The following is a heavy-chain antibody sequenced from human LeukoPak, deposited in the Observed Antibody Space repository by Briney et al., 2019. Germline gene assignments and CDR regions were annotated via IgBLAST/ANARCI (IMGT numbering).Heavy chain of an antibody. D-gene: IGHD1-26*01. J-gene: IGHJ4*02. V-gene: IGHV3-7*01. CDR3: ASLLGEATLFDY. CDR2: IEQDGSEK. CDR1: GLTLSRYW. Sequence: GGSLRLSCVASGLTLSRYWMSWVRQAPGKGLEWVANIEQDGSEKYYVDSVKGRFTISRDNAKNSLYLQVNSLKAEDTAMYYCASLLGEATLFDYWGQGTLVTVSS.